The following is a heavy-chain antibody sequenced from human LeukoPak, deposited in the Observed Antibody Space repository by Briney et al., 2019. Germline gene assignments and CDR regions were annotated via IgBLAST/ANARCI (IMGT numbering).Heavy chain of an antibody. D-gene: IGHD3-16*01. Sequence: PGESLRLSCAASGFTFSDYYMSWIRQAPGKGLEWVSYISSSGSTIYYADSEKGRFTISRDNAKNSLYLQMNSLRAEDTAVYYCARDSLFATTSGGSDYWGQGTLVTVSS. CDR1: GFTFSDYY. V-gene: IGHV3-11*01. CDR3: ARDSLFATTSGGSDY. CDR2: ISSSGSTI. J-gene: IGHJ4*02.